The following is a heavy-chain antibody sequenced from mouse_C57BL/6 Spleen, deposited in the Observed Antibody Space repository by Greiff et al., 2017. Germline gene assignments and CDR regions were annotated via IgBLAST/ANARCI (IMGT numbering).Heavy chain of an antibody. CDR3: ARDDGYPWFAY. J-gene: IGHJ3*01. V-gene: IGHV1-82*01. Sequence: VQLKESGPELVKPGASVKISCKASGYAFSSSWMNWVKQRPGKGLEWIGRIYPGDGDTNYNGKFKGKATLTADKSSSTAYMQLSSLTSEDSAVYFCARDDGYPWFAYWGQGTLVTVSA. CDR1: GYAFSSSW. CDR2: IYPGDGDT. D-gene: IGHD2-3*01.